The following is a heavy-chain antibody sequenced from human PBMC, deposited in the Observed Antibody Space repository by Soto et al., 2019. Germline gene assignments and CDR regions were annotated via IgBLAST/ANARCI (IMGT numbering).Heavy chain of an antibody. CDR2: IYYSGST. CDR3: ARENYYDSSGYDY. CDR1: GGSISSGDYY. V-gene: IGHV4-30-4*01. D-gene: IGHD3-22*01. Sequence: SETRSLTCTVSGGSISSGDYYWSWIRQHPGKGLEWIGYIYYSGSTYYNPSLKSRVTISVDTSKNQFSLKLSSVTAADTAVYYCARENYYDSSGYDYWGQGTQVTAPQ. J-gene: IGHJ4*02.